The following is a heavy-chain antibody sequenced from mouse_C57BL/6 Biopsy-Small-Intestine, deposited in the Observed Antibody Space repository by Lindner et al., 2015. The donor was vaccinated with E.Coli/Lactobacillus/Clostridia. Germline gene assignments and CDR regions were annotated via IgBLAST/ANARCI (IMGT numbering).Heavy chain of an antibody. V-gene: IGHV1-84*02. CDR2: INPNSGGT. CDR1: GYTFTGSF. CDR3: ARVEDTVSSYYFYYGMDV. J-gene: IGHJ4*01. Sequence: SVKVSCKASGYTFTGSFIHWVRQAPGQGLEWMGWINPNSGGTAYAQKFQGRVTLTRDTSITTAFMELSGLRSDDTAVYFCARVEDTVSSYYFYYGMDVWGQGTTVTVSS. D-gene: IGHD1-1*01.